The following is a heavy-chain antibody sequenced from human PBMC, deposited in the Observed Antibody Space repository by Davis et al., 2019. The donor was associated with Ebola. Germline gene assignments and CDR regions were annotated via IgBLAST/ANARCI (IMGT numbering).Heavy chain of an antibody. J-gene: IGHJ4*02. CDR3: ARLFGVIPVFDY. CDR2: ISSSGSTI. CDR1: GFTFSDYY. Sequence: GGSLRLSCAASGFTFSDYYMSWIRQAPGKGLEWVSYISSSGSTIYYADSVKGRFTVSRDNAKNSLYLEMNSLRDEDTAVYYCARLFGVIPVFDYWGQGTLVTVSS. D-gene: IGHD3-3*01. V-gene: IGHV3-11*04.